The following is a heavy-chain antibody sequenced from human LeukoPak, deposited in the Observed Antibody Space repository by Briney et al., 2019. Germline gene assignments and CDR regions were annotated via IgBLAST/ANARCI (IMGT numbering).Heavy chain of an antibody. CDR1: GFRFSTSG. J-gene: IGHJ3*01. V-gene: IGHV3-30*02. CDR3: AKEVTYCSSSSCNDAFDV. D-gene: IGHD2-2*01. Sequence: GGSLRLSCAASGFRFSTSGMHWVRQAPGKGLEWVSFIRFDGSDEDHGDSVKGRFTISRDNSKNTMYLQMNSLRAEDTAVYYCAKEVTYCSSSSCNDAFDVWARGTMVIVSS. CDR2: IRFDGSDE.